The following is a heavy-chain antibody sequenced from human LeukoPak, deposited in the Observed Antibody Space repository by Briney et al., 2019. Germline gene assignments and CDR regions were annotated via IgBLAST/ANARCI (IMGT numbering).Heavy chain of an antibody. J-gene: IGHJ4*02. CDR3: ARARGIQLWSFDY. D-gene: IGHD5-18*01. V-gene: IGHV1-69*01. CDR1: VGTFSSYA. Sequence: ASVKVSCKASVGTFSSYAISWVRQAPGQGLEWMGGIIPIFGTANDEQKFQGRVTITADESTSTAYMELSSLRSEDTAVYYCARARGIQLWSFDYWGQGTLVTVSS. CDR2: IIPIFGTA.